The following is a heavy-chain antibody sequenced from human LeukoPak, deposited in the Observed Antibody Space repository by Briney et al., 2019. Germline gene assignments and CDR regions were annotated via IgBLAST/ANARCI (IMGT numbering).Heavy chain of an antibody. V-gene: IGHV1-18*01. Sequence: ASVKDLSKASGYTFTSYGISWVRQAPGQGLEWMGWISAYNGNTDYAQKLQGRVTMTTDTSTSTAYMELRSLRSDDTAVYYCARDSKGNGTYYYYGMDVWGGGTRVSVSS. D-gene: IGHD4-23*01. J-gene: IGHJ6*04. CDR3: ARDSKGNGTYYYYGMDV. CDR2: ISAYNGNT. CDR1: GYTFTSYG.